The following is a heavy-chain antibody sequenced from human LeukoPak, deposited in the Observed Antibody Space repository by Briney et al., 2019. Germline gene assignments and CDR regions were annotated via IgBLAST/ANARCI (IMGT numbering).Heavy chain of an antibody. J-gene: IGHJ4*02. Sequence: AGGSLRLSCAASGFTFSDYYMRWLRQAPGKGLEWVSYISSSGSTIYYADSVKARFTISRDNAKNSLYLQMTSLRAEDTAVYYCARDKSGMVRGVNPYYFDYWGQGTLGTVSA. CDR2: ISSSGSTI. CDR1: GFTFSDYY. D-gene: IGHD3-10*01. V-gene: IGHV3-11*01. CDR3: ARDKSGMVRGVNPYYFDY.